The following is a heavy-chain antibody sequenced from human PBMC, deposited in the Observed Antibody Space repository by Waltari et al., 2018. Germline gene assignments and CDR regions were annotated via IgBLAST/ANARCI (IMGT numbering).Heavy chain of an antibody. D-gene: IGHD1-26*01. Sequence: EVQLLESGGGLVQPGGSLRLPCAASVLPFSSYAIRWVRQAPGKVLEGVSAISGSGGSTYYADSVKGRFTISRDNSKNTLYLQMNSLRAEDTAVYYCAKGPKWELLPEPYFDYWGQGTLVTVSS. CDR2: ISGSGGST. CDR1: VLPFSSYA. CDR3: AKGPKWELLPEPYFDY. V-gene: IGHV3-23*01. J-gene: IGHJ4*02.